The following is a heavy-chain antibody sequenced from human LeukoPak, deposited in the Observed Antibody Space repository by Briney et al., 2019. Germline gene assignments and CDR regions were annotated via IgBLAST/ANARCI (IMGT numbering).Heavy chain of an antibody. CDR3: ARHYDYVWGSYRYVWFDP. D-gene: IGHD3-16*02. Sequence: SETLSLTCAVYVGSFSGCYSSWIRQPPGKGREWIGEINHSGSTNYNPSIKSRVTISVDTSNNQFSLKLSYVTAADTAVYYCARHYDYVWGSYRYVWFDPWGQGTLVTVSS. CDR2: INHSGST. V-gene: IGHV4-34*01. CDR1: VGSFSGCY. J-gene: IGHJ5*02.